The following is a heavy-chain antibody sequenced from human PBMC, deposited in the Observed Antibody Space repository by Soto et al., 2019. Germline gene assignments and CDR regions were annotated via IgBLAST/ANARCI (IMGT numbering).Heavy chain of an antibody. CDR2: IKTATGHA. V-gene: IGHV1-3*04. D-gene: IGHD6-19*01. CDR1: GYTITTYD. J-gene: IGHJ1*01. CDR3: VVSTGWWSFLY. Sequence: QVQLVQSGAEVQRPGASVKVSCQASGYTITTYDMHWVRQAPGQSLEWMGWIKTATGHAKYSQKFQDRVTMTRDTAASTGQMEFSSLRSEDTAVYFCVVSTGWWSFLYWGQGSLVTVAS.